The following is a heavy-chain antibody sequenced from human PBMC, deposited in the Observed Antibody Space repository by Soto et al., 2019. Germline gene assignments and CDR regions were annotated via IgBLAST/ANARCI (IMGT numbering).Heavy chain of an antibody. CDR2: ISGSGGST. CDR1: GFTFSSYA. D-gene: IGHD5-18*01. V-gene: IGHV3-23*01. J-gene: IGHJ5*02. Sequence: GVSLRLSCAASGFTFSSYAMSWVRQAPGKGLEWVSAISGSGGSTYYADSVKGRFTISRDNSKNTLYLQMNSLRAEDTAVYYCAKGPIQLCTADYNWFNPWGQGTLVTVSS. CDR3: AKGPIQLCTADYNWFNP.